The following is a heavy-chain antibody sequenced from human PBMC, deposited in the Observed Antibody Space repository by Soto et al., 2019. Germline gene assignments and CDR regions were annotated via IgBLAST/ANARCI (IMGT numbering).Heavy chain of an antibody. V-gene: IGHV3-7*05. J-gene: IGHJ4*02. Sequence: EVQLVESGGGLVQPGGSLRLSCAASGFTFSSYWMSWVRQAPGKGLEWVANIKQDGSEKYYVDSVKGRFTISRDNAKNSLYLQMNSLRAEDTAVYYCARDRTDDYGDYESTFDYWGQGTLVTVSS. D-gene: IGHD4-17*01. CDR2: IKQDGSEK. CDR3: ARDRTDDYGDYESTFDY. CDR1: GFTFSSYW.